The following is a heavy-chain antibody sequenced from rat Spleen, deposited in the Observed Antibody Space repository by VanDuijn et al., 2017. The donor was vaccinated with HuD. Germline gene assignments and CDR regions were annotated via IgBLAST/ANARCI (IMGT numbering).Heavy chain of an antibody. D-gene: IGHD1-6*01. CDR2: ISYDGGST. V-gene: IGHV5-20*01. J-gene: IGHJ2*01. CDR1: GFTFSDYY. CDR3: TTDVYYGLSPLDY. Sequence: EVQLVESGGGLVQPGRSLKLSCAASGFTFSDYYMAWVRQAPTKGLEWVASISYDGGSTYYRDSLKGRFTISRDNAKSSLYLQMDSLRSEDTATYYCTTDVYYGLSPLDYWGQGVMVTVSS.